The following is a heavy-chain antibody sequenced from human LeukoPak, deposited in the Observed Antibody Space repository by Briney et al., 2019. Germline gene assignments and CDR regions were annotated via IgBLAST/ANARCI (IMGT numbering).Heavy chain of an antibody. CDR3: ASADRWEDLFFYFRY. CDR1: GFPLGNAW. Sequence: GGSLRLSCTVSGFPLGNAWMFWVRHAPGKRREWVGRIKSKFDGGSTDYAAHVKHRFTTSSDDYENTMHLQMDSLKTEDTAFDYCASADRWEDLFFYFRYWGRGSLVTVSS. J-gene: IGHJ4*02. V-gene: IGHV3-15*01. D-gene: IGHD1-26*01. CDR2: IKSKFDGGST.